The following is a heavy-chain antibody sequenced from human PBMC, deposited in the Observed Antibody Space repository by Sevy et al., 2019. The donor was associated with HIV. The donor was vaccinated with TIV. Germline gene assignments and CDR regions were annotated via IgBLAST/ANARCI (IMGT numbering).Heavy chain of an antibody. CDR1: GFTFSSYG. D-gene: IGHD2-21*02. V-gene: IGHV3-23*01. CDR2: ISGSGGIT. CDR3: AKDGVYGGYFDHARH. Sequence: GGSLRLSCAVSGFTFSSYGMSWVRQAPGKGLEWVSSISGSGGITYYADSVKGRFTFSRDNPKNTLYLQMNSLSAEDTAVYYCAKDGVYGGYFDHARHRGQGTLVTVSS. J-gene: IGHJ1*01.